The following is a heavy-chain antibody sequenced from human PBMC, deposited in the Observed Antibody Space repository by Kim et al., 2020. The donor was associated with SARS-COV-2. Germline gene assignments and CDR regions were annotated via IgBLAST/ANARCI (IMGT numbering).Heavy chain of an antibody. CDR2: IYYSGST. Sequence: SETLSLTCTVSGGSISSSSYYWGWIRQPPGKGLEWIGSIYYSGSTYYNPSLKSRVTISVDTSKNQFSLKLSSVTAADTAVYYCARRGGRWATVTFWFDPWGQGTLVTVSS. CDR3: ARRGGRWATVTFWFDP. CDR1: GGSISSSSYY. D-gene: IGHD4-17*01. J-gene: IGHJ5*02. V-gene: IGHV4-39*01.